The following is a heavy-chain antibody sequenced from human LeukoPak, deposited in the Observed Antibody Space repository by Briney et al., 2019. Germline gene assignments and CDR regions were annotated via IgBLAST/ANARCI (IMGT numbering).Heavy chain of an antibody. V-gene: IGHV1-8*01. Sequence: ASVKVSCKASGYTLTSYDINWVRQATGQGLEWMGWMNPNSGRTGYAQNFQGRIAITRNTSISTAYMELSSLRSEDTAVYYCTRETSSRYFDYWGQGTLVTVSS. CDR2: MNPNSGRT. CDR3: TRETSSRYFDY. CDR1: GYTLTSYD. J-gene: IGHJ4*02.